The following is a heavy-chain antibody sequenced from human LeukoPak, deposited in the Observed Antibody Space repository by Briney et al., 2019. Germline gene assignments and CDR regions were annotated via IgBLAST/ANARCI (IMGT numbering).Heavy chain of an antibody. J-gene: IGHJ4*02. CDR3: ARVGFIAVAGAFDY. Sequence: PGGSLRLSCAASGFTFSSYSMNWVRQAPGKGLEWVSYISSSSSTIYYADSVKGRFTISRDNAKNSLYLQMNSLRAEDTAVYYCARVGFIAVAGAFDYWGQGTLVTVSS. CDR2: ISSSSSTI. CDR1: GFTFSSYS. V-gene: IGHV3-48*01. D-gene: IGHD6-19*01.